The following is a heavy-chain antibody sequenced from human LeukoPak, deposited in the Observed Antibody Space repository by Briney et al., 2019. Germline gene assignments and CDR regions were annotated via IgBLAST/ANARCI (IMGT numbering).Heavy chain of an antibody. Sequence: ASVKVSCKASGYTFTGYYMHWVRQAPGQGLEWMGWINPNSGGTNYAQKFQGRVTMTRDTSISTAYVELSRLRSDDTAVYYCARDGGLESIAAAGTLSDWGQGTLVTVSS. CDR3: ARDGGLESIAAAGTLSD. CDR2: INPNSGGT. J-gene: IGHJ4*02. CDR1: GYTFTGYY. V-gene: IGHV1-2*02. D-gene: IGHD6-13*01.